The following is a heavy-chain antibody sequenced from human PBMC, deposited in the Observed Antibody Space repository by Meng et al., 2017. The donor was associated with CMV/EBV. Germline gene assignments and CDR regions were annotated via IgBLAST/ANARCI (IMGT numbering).Heavy chain of an antibody. CDR2: ISSSGASI. CDR3: ARDETATQSERSAYSPDAFDI. D-gene: IGHD3-22*01. CDR1: GFIFSDYY. V-gene: IGHV3-11*01. Sequence: GESLKISCVGSGFIFSDYYMSWIRQAPGKGLEIVSDISSSGASIYYADSVEGRFTISRDNARNSLYLQMNTLRAEDTAVHYCARDETATQSERSAYSPDAFDIWGQGTMVTVSS. J-gene: IGHJ3*02.